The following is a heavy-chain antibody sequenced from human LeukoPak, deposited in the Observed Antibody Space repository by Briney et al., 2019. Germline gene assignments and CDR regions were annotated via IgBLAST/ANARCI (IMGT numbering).Heavy chain of an antibody. J-gene: IGHJ4*02. V-gene: IGHV3-23*01. CDR1: GFTFSSYA. CDR2: ISGGGGSA. CDR3: ARALGYYGSGSYYVYFDY. Sequence: GGSLRLSCAASGFTFSSYAMTWVRQAPGRGLEWVSAISGGGGSAYYADSVKGRFTISRDNAKNSLYLQMNSLRAEDTAVYYCARALGYYGSGSYYVYFDYWGQGTLVTVSS. D-gene: IGHD3-10*01.